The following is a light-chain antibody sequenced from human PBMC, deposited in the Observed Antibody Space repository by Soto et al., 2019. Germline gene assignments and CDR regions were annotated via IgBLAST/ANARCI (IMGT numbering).Light chain of an antibody. CDR2: EDS. Sequence: SYELTQPPSVSVFPGQTARITCSGDALPKKYAYWYQQKSGQAPVLVIYEDSKRPSGIPERFSGSSSGTMATLTISGAQVEDEADYYFYSTDSSGNHRGVFGGGTKVTVL. J-gene: IGLJ2*01. V-gene: IGLV3-10*01. CDR1: ALPKKY. CDR3: YSTDSSGNHRGV.